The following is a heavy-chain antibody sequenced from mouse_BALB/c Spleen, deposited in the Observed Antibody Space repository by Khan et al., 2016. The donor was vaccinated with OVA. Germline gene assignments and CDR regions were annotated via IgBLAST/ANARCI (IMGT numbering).Heavy chain of an antibody. V-gene: IGHV5-17*02. J-gene: IGHJ2*01. CDR2: ISSGSSTI. CDR1: GFTFSGFG. D-gene: IGHD2-3*01. CDR3: ARTGYYYFDY. Sequence: EVELVESGGGLVQPVGSRKLSCAAPGFTFSGFGMHWVRQAPEKGLEWVAYISSGSSTIYYADTVKGRFTIPRAHPTKPLLLQMASLRSEDTAMYSCARTGYYYFDYWGQGTTLTVSS.